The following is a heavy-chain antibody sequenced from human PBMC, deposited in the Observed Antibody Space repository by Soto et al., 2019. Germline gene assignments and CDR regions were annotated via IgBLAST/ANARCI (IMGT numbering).Heavy chain of an antibody. V-gene: IGHV4-38-2*01. CDR1: AYSISSDYY. CDR3: AGGPYSHYTAY. D-gene: IGHD4-4*01. Sequence: NPSETLSLTCAVSAYSISSDYYWGWIRQPPGMGLEWIASISHSANTYYNPSLKSRVTISIDTSKNQFSLNLSSVTAADTAVYFCAGGPYSHYTAYWGQGTLVTVSS. J-gene: IGHJ4*02. CDR2: ISHSANT.